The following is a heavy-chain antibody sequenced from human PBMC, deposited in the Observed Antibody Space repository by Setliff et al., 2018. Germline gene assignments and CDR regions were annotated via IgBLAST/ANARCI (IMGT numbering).Heavy chain of an antibody. CDR2: INHSGST. Sequence: PSETLSLTCAVYGESFSGHYWSWIRRPPGKGLEWIGEINHSGSTNYNPSLKSRVTISVDTSKNQFSLKLSSVAAADTAVYYCARGFDVCGGGACYTDGPYYFDYWGLGTLVTV. D-gene: IGHD2-21*02. CDR1: GESFSGHY. V-gene: IGHV4-34*01. J-gene: IGHJ4*02. CDR3: ARGFDVCGGGACYTDGPYYFDY.